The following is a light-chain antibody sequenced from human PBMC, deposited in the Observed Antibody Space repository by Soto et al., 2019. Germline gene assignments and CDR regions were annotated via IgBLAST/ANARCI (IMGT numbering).Light chain of an antibody. CDR1: QSVASSY. CDR2: SAS. V-gene: IGKV3-20*01. CDR3: HPFGSLQGT. Sequence: VLTQSPGPLSLSPGERVTISCRASQSVASSYLAWYQQKPGRAHRSLFYSASSRPTGIPDRFSGSGSETDITRTSSRREPEDFAEYYCHPFGSLQGTFGPGTNVE. J-gene: IGKJ1*01.